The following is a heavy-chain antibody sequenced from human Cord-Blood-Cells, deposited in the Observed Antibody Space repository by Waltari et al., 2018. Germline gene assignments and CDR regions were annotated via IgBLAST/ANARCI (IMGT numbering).Heavy chain of an antibody. CDR1: GFSLSNARLG. J-gene: IGHJ6*03. CDR3: ARIFGYCSSTSCYRHYYYYYMDV. CDR2: IFSNDEQ. Sequence: QVTLKESGPVLVTPTETITLTCTVSGFSLSNARLGVSWLRHPPRKALEGVAHIFSNDEQSYRTSLKSRLTISKDTSKSQVVLTMTNMDPVDTATYYCARIFGYCSSTSCYRHYYYYYMDVWGKGTTVTVSS. V-gene: IGHV2-26*01. D-gene: IGHD2-2*02.